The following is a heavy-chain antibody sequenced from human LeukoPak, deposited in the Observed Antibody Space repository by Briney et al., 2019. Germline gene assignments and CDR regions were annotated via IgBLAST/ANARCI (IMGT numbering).Heavy chain of an antibody. CDR2: INHGGST. CDR1: GGSFSGYY. V-gene: IGHV4-34*01. D-gene: IGHD3-16*02. Sequence: SETLSLTCAVYGGSFSGYYWSWIRQPPGKGLEWIGEINHGGSTNYNPSLKSRVTISVDTSKNQFSLKLSSVTAADTAVYYCARARPLYYDPFGGVIGPDRNFDYWGQGTLVTVSS. CDR3: ARARPLYYDPFGGVIGPDRNFDY. J-gene: IGHJ4*02.